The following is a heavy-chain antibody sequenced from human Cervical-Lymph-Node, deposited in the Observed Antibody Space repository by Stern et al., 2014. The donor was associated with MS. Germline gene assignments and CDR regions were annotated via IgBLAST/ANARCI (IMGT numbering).Heavy chain of an antibody. J-gene: IGHJ4*02. CDR3: ARDTSSPERSAW. D-gene: IGHD1-1*01. Sequence: EVKLVESGGGVIQPGGSLRLSCTASGFTVRRDYMTWVRKAPGKGLEWVSLKTYVGRHFYTDSVKVRFTISRDDSKNTVYLHMTSLRAEDTAMYYCARDTSSPERSAWWGQGTLVTVSP. CDR2: KTYVGRH. V-gene: IGHV3-53*01. CDR1: GFTVRRDY.